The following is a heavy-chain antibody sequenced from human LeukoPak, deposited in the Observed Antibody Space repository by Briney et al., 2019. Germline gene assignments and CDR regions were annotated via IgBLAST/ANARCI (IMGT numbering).Heavy chain of an antibody. D-gene: IGHD3-22*01. CDR2: IYTSGST. J-gene: IGHJ4*02. Sequence: ASETLSLTCTVSGDSISSYYWSWIRQPAGKGLEWIGRIYTSGSTNYNPSLKSRVTISVDKSKNHFSLKLISVTAADTAVYYCAREGDNTGSPVYFDYCGQGTLVTVSS. V-gene: IGHV4-4*07. CDR3: AREGDNTGSPVYFDY. CDR1: GDSISSYY.